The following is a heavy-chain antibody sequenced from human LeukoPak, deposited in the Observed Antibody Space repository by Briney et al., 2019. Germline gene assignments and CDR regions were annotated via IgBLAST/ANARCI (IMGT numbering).Heavy chain of an antibody. J-gene: IGHJ4*02. CDR3: ARGVTAMVSFDY. Sequence: PSETLSLTCTVSGGSISSSSYYWGWIRQPPGKGLEWIGYIYYSGSTNYNPSLKSRVTISVDTSKNQFSLKLSSVTAADTAVYYCARGVTAMVSFDYWGQGTLVTVSS. CDR1: GGSISSSSYY. CDR2: IYYSGST. V-gene: IGHV4-61*05. D-gene: IGHD5-18*01.